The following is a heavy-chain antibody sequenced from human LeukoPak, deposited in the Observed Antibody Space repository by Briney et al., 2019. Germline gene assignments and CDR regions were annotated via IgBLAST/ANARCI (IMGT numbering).Heavy chain of an antibody. CDR3: ARDRSATAAWYFDL. D-gene: IGHD2-15*01. J-gene: IGHJ2*01. Sequence: PGGSLRLSCAASGFTFDDYGMSWIRQPPGKGLEWIGYIYYSGSTNYNPSLKSRVTISVDTSKNQFSLKLSSVTAADTAVYYCARDRSATAAWYFDLWGRGTLVTVSS. V-gene: IGHV4-59*01. CDR1: GFTFDDYG. CDR2: IYYSGST.